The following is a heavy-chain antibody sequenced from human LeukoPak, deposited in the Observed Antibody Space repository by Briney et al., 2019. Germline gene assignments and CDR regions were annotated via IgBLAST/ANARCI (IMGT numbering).Heavy chain of an antibody. CDR1: GFTFINYW. Sequence: PGGSLRLSCAASGFTFINYWMTWVRQAPGEGLEWVANIKQDGSEKYYVDSVEGRFTISRDNAENSLYLQMNSLRAEDTALYYCARGFSGSYRRPIGYWGQGTLVTVSS. D-gene: IGHD1-26*01. CDR2: IKQDGSEK. CDR3: ARGFSGSYRRPIGY. V-gene: IGHV3-7*01. J-gene: IGHJ4*02.